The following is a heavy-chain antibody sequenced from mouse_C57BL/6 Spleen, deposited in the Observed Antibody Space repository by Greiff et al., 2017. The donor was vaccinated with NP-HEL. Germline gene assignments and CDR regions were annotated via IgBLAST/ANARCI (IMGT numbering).Heavy chain of an antibody. Sequence: EVKLQESGPELVKPGASVKMSCKASGYTFTDYNMHWVKQSHGKSLEWIGYINPNNGGTSYNQKFKGKATLTVNKSSSTAYMELRSLTSEDSAVYYCARGGGSSYGYWGQGTTLTVSS. CDR2: INPNNGGT. CDR3: ARGGGSSYGY. J-gene: IGHJ2*01. D-gene: IGHD1-1*01. CDR1: GYTFTDYN. V-gene: IGHV1-22*01.